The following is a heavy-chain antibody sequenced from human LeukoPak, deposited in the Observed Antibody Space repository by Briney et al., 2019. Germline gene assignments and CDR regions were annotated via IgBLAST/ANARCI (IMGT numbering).Heavy chain of an antibody. V-gene: IGHV5-51*01. CDR3: ARRSRYTNSYYMDV. CDR2: IYPGDSDT. CDR1: GFSFTSYW. D-gene: IGHD1-1*01. J-gene: IGHJ6*03. Sequence: GKSLKISCKGSGFSFTSYWIGWVRQMDGKGLEWMGIIYPGDSDTRYGPSFQGQVTISADKSISTAYLQWSSLKASDTAMYYCARRSRYTNSYYMDVWGKGTTVTVSS.